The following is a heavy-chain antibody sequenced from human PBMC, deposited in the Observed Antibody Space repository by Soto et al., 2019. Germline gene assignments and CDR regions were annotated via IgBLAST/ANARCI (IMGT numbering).Heavy chain of an antibody. CDR3: ARDASAVVVVAATPGSQYYFDY. Sequence: GASVQVSCKASGYTFTGYYMHWVRQAPGQGLEWMGWINPNSGGTNYAQKFQGWVTMTRDTSISTAYMELSRLRSDDTAVYYCARDASAVVVVAATPGSQYYFDYWGQGTLVTVSS. CDR2: INPNSGGT. J-gene: IGHJ4*02. D-gene: IGHD2-15*01. CDR1: GYTFTGYY. V-gene: IGHV1-2*04.